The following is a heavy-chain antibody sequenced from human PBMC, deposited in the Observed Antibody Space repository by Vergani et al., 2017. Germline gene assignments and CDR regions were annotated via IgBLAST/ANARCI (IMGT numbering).Heavy chain of an antibody. CDR1: GFTFNHYA. CDR3: AKANPRNSGYDYLYYYHAMDV. D-gene: IGHD5-12*01. J-gene: IGHJ6*02. Sequence: EVQLLESGGDLVQPGGSLRLSCAASGFTFNHYAMNWVRPAPGKGLEWVSGISGSGGSTYYAASVKGRFTISRDSSKNTLYLQMNSLSAGDTAVYYCAKANPRNSGYDYLYYYHAMDVWGQGTTVTVSS. CDR2: ISGSGGST. V-gene: IGHV3-23*01.